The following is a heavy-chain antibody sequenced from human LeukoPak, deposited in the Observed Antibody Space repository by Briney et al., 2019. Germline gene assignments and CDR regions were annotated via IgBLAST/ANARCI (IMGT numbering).Heavy chain of an antibody. CDR3: AKAGHGFGFDY. D-gene: IGHD3-3*01. J-gene: IGHJ4*02. CDR2: ISSSATTI. Sequence: GGSLRLSCAASGFTFSSYSMNWVRQAPGKGLEWVSYISSSATTIHYADSVKGRFTISRDNAQNSLYLQMNSLRAEDTAVYYCAKAGHGFGFDYWGQGTLVTVSS. V-gene: IGHV3-48*04. CDR1: GFTFSSYS.